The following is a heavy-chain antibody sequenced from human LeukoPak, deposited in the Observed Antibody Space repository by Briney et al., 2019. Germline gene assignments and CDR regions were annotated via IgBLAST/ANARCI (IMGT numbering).Heavy chain of an antibody. V-gene: IGHV4-34*01. CDR2: INHSGST. J-gene: IGHJ3*02. CDR1: GGSFSGYY. CDR3: ARAIWVSGSWYGDAFDI. D-gene: IGHD6-13*01. Sequence: SETLSLTCAVYGGSFSGYYWSWLRQPPGKGLEWIGEINHSGSTNYNPSLKSRVTISVDTSKNQFSLKLSSATAADTAVYYCARAIWVSGSWYGDAFDIWGQGTMVTVSS.